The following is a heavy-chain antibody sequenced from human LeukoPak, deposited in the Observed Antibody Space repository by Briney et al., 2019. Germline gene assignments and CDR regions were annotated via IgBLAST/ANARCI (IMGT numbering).Heavy chain of an antibody. CDR1: GFTLSSYA. CDR2: IGTNVGNT. CDR3: ARGGRLTDDAFGI. D-gene: IGHD1-26*01. V-gene: IGHV3-64*02. J-gene: IGHJ3*02. Sequence: GGSLRLSCAASGFTLSSYAFYSVRQAPGQGLEYVSAIGTNVGNTYYADSVKGRFTISRDNFKNTLDLQMGNLRTEDMGVYYCARGGRLTDDAFGIWGQGTMVTVSS.